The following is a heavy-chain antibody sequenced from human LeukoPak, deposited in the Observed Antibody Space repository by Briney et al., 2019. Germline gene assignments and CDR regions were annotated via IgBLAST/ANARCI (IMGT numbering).Heavy chain of an antibody. CDR2: IHYSGAT. V-gene: IGHV4-34*01. Sequence: SETLSLTCAVYGGSYSGYYWSWIRQPPGKGLEWVGEIHYSGATNYKSSLKSRVTTSGDTSKNQISLKLTSVTAADTALYYCARGRPGAGNYYFDLWGRGTPVTVSS. CDR1: GGSYSGYY. J-gene: IGHJ2*01. D-gene: IGHD1-7*01. CDR3: ARGRPGAGNYYFDL.